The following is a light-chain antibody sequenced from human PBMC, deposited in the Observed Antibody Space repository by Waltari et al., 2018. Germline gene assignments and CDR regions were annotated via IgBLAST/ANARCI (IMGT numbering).Light chain of an antibody. J-gene: IGKJ3*01. CDR1: QNINKRS. Sequence: EIVLTPSPGTLSSSPGETVNISCRASQNINKRSLAWYRHKPGQAPRLLIYETSETATGIPDRFSGSGSGTEFTLTISRLEPEDFAVYYCQRYGFSATFGPGTKVEIK. CDR2: ETS. CDR3: QRYGFSAT. V-gene: IGKV3-20*01.